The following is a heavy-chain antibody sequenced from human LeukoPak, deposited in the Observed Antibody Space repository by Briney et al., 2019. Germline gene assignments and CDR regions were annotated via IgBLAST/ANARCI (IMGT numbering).Heavy chain of an antibody. J-gene: IGHJ4*02. CDR1: GFTFSSYS. CDR2: ISSSSSYI. D-gene: IGHD2-2*01. CDR3: ARHRYCSSTSCHPVDY. Sequence: GGSLRLSCAASGFTFSSYSMNWVRQAPGKGLEWVSSISSSSSYIYYADSVKGRFTISRDNAKNSLYLQMNSLRAGDTAVYYCARHRYCSSTSCHPVDYWGQGTLVTVSS. V-gene: IGHV3-21*01.